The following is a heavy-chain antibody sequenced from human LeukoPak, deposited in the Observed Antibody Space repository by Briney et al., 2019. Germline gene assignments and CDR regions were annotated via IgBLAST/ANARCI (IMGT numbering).Heavy chain of an antibody. CDR3: ARSIIVVVAAGALDI. CDR2: IYHSGNT. Sequence: SETLSLTCTVSGDSISSYYWSWIRQPPGKGLEWIGYIYHSGNTNSNPSLKSRVTISVDTTKNQFSLKLSSVTAADAAVYYCARSIIVVVAAGALDIWGQGTMVTVSS. CDR1: GDSISSYY. D-gene: IGHD2-21*02. J-gene: IGHJ3*02. V-gene: IGHV4-59*08.